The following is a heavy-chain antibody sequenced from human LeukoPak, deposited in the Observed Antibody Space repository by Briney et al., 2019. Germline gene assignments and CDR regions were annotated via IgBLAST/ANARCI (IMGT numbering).Heavy chain of an antibody. CDR3: VREDTSIEHYGMDV. CDR1: GFTFSRYW. D-gene: IGHD5-18*01. J-gene: IGHJ6*02. Sequence: GASLRLSCVASGFTFSRYWMHWVRQAPGKGLVWVSRIKSDGSSTNHADSVKGRFTISRDNAKNTLYLQMNSLRAEDTAVYYCVREDTSIEHYGMDVWGQGTTVTVSS. CDR2: IKSDGSST. V-gene: IGHV3-74*01.